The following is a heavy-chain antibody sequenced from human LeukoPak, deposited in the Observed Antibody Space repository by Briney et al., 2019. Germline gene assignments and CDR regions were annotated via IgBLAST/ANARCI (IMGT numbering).Heavy chain of an antibody. Sequence: VGSLRLSCVASGFTFSSYNMNWVRQAPGKGLEWVSCISDRSNYIYYADSVKGRFIISRDNAKNSLYLELNSLRAEDTAVYHCVRDSDTYGDHTTRRFDSWGQGTLVTVSS. CDR1: GFTFSSYN. V-gene: IGHV3-21*01. J-gene: IGHJ4*02. CDR3: VRDSDTYGDHTTRRFDS. CDR2: ISDRSNYI. D-gene: IGHD4-17*01.